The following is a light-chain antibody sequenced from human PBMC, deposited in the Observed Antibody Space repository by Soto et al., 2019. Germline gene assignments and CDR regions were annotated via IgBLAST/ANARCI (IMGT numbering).Light chain of an antibody. V-gene: IGLV1-44*01. CDR2: RDN. CDR3: SAWDDNIYGPV. CDR1: SSDIGTNP. J-gene: IGLJ2*01. Sequence: QSVLTQPPSASGTPGQRVAISCSGGSSDIGTNPVNWYLHLPGAAPKLLIYRDNQWPSGVPDRFSGSKSGTSASLTISGLQSEAEADYFCSAWDDNIYGPVFGGGTKLTVL.